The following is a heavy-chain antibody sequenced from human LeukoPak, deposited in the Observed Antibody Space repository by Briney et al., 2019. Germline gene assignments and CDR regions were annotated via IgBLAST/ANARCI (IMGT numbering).Heavy chain of an antibody. CDR2: ISSSSSYI. CDR1: GFIFSSYS. D-gene: IGHD2-21*02. J-gene: IGHJ5*02. CDR3: AREAYCGGDCSEFDP. Sequence: PGGSLRLSCAASGFIFSSYSMNWVRQAPGKGLEWVSSISSSSSYIYYADSVKGRFTISRDNAKNSLYLQMNSLRAEDTAVYYCAREAYCGGDCSEFDPWGQGTLVTVSS. V-gene: IGHV3-21*01.